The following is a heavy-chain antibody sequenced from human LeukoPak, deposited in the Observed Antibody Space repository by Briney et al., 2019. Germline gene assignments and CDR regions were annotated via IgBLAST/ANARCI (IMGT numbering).Heavy chain of an antibody. CDR1: GFTFSSYG. V-gene: IGHV3-30*18. Sequence: GGSLRLSCAASGFTFSSYGMHWVRQAPGKGLEWVAVVSYDGSDEQYADSVKGRFTISRDNSKNTLYLQMNSLRVEDTAVYYCAKDTVPNLYWGQGTLVTVSS. CDR2: VSYDGSDE. D-gene: IGHD4-17*01. J-gene: IGHJ4*02. CDR3: AKDTVPNLY.